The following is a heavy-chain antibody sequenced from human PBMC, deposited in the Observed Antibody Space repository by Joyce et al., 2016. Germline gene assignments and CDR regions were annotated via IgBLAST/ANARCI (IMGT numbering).Heavy chain of an antibody. Sequence: QVQLVQSGAEVKQPGASVKVSCMASGYTFPVYYIHWVRQAPGQGLEVMGWINCNTGDTHYVQRCQDRVTMTRDTSITTAYMELSRLRSDDAAVYYCARDDTEHCRGGRCHPLWGQGTLVTVSS. V-gene: IGHV1-2*02. CDR1: GYTFPVYY. CDR3: ARDDTEHCRGGRCHPL. CDR2: INCNTGDT. J-gene: IGHJ4*02. D-gene: IGHD2-15*01.